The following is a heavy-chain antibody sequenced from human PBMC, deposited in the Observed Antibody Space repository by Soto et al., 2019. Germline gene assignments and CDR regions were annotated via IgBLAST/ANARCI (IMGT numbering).Heavy chain of an antibody. Sequence: QVQLQESGPGLLKPSETLSLTCTVSGASRRNYYWSWIRQPAGKGLEWIGRIFGSGETYYNPSLKSRIILSVDLSKSQFSLELTSVTAADTAVYFCVREGDFSDNNGYPLFDYWGQGTLVTVPP. CDR3: VREGDFSDNNGYPLFDY. D-gene: IGHD3-22*01. CDR1: GASRRNYY. V-gene: IGHV4-4*07. J-gene: IGHJ4*02. CDR2: IFGSGET.